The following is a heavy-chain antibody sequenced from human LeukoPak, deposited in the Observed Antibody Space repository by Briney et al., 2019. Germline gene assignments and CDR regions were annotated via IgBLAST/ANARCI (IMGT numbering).Heavy chain of an antibody. D-gene: IGHD3-22*01. CDR3: ARKGRAGYYYDSSGYYTANVYFQH. CDR2: ISSSGSTI. V-gene: IGHV3-11*01. J-gene: IGHJ1*01. Sequence: GGSLRLSCAASGFTFSDYYMSWIRQAPGKGLEWVSYISSSGSTIYYADSVKGRFTISRDNAKNSLYLQMNSLRAEDTAVYYCARKGRAGYYYDSSGYYTANVYFQHWGQGTLVTVSS. CDR1: GFTFSDYY.